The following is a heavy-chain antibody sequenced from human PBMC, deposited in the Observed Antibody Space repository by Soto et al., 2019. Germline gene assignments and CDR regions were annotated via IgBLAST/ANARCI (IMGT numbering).Heavy chain of an antibody. CDR3: ARDPGYCSGGRCCEDHRFEH. CDR1: GYTFTGYY. Sequence: ASVKVSCKASGYTFTGYYMHWVRQAPGQGLEWMGWINPNSGGTNYAQKFQGWVTMTRDTSISTAYMELSRLRSDDTAVYYCARDPGYCSGGRCCEDHRFEHWGQGRLVTVPS. D-gene: IGHD2-15*01. J-gene: IGHJ5*02. CDR2: INPNSGGT. V-gene: IGHV1-2*04.